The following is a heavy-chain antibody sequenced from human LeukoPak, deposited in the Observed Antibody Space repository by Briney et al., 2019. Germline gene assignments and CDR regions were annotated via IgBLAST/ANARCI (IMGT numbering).Heavy chain of an antibody. CDR2: ISSIRNYI. CDR3: ARAVGNYYDSTGYWYFDL. J-gene: IGHJ2*01. CDR1: KFTFSDYS. Sequence: GGSLRLSCAASKFTFSDYSMSWVRQAPGKGLEWVSSISSIRNYIYYADSVKGRFTVSRDIAKNSLYLQMNSLRDVDTAVYYCARAVGNYYDSTGYWYFDLWGRGTLVTVSS. D-gene: IGHD3-22*01. V-gene: IGHV3-21*01.